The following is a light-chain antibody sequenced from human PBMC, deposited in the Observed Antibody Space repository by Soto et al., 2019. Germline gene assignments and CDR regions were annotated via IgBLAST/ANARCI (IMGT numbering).Light chain of an antibody. J-gene: IGKJ1*01. CDR3: QQYNSYSWT. CDR1: QSISSW. V-gene: IGKV1-5*01. CDR2: DAS. Sequence: DIQMTQSPSTLSASVGDRVTITCRASQSISSWLAWYQQKPGKAPKLLIYDASSLESGVPSRFSGSGSGTEFPLTISSLQPDDVATYYCQQYNSYSWTFGQGTKVEIK.